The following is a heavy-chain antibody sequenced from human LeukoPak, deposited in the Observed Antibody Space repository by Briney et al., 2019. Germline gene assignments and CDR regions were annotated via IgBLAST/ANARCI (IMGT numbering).Heavy chain of an antibody. CDR3: ASSPIVDFFDY. CDR2: IYHSGST. D-gene: IGHD3-22*01. J-gene: IGHJ4*02. CDR1: GYSISSGYY. V-gene: IGHV4-38-2*02. Sequence: SETLSLTCTVSGYSISSGYYWGWIRQPPGKGLEWIGSIYHSGSTYYNPSLKSRVTISVDTSKNQFSLKLSSVTAADTAVYYCASSPIVDFFDYWGQGTLVTVSS.